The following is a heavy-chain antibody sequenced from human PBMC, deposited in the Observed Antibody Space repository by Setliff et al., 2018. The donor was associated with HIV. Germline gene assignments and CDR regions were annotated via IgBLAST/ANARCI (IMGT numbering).Heavy chain of an antibody. Sequence: PSETLSLTCTVSAGSISSSNYYWGWIRQPPGKGLEWIGSIYYSYSSGSTNYNPSLKSRVSISVDPSKNQFSLQLISVTAADTAVYWCARGTFGIATPGVYFDYWGQGLLVTVSS. CDR1: AGSISSSNYY. J-gene: IGHJ4*02. D-gene: IGHD3-3*01. CDR2: IYYSYSSGST. V-gene: IGHV4-39*07. CDR3: ARGTFGIATPGVYFDY.